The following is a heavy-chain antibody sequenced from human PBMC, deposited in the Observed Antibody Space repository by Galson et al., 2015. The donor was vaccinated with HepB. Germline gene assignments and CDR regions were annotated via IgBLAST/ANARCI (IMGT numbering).Heavy chain of an antibody. Sequence: SLRLSCAASGFTFSSYAMSWVRQAPGKGLERVSAISGSGGSTYYADSVKGRFTISRDNSKNTLYLQMNSLRAEDTAVYYCAKGLAARGGYYYYGMDVWGQGTTVTVS. CDR3: AKGLAARGGYYYYGMDV. CDR2: ISGSGGST. V-gene: IGHV3-23*01. D-gene: IGHD6-6*01. J-gene: IGHJ6*02. CDR1: GFTFSSYA.